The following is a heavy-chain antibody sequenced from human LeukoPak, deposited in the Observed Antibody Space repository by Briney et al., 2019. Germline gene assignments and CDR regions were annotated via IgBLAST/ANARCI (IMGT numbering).Heavy chain of an antibody. CDR2: ISSSSSYI. CDR1: GFTFSSYS. D-gene: IGHD3-22*01. J-gene: IGHJ3*02. Sequence: GGSLRLSCAPSGFTFSSYSMNWVPQAPGKGREWVSSISSSSSYIYYADSVKGRFTISRDNAKNSLYLQMNSLRAEDTAVYYCARVVATISHYYDSSGYDIWGQGTMVTVSS. V-gene: IGHV3-21*01. CDR3: ARVVATISHYYDSSGYDI.